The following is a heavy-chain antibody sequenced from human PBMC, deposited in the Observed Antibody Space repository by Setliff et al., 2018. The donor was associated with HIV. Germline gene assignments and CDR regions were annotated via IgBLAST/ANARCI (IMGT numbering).Heavy chain of an antibody. CDR2: IHTTGST. D-gene: IGHD3-16*01. Sequence: SETLSLTCSVSGDSISSGSYYWSWVRLPAGKGLEWIGQIHTTGSTNYNPSLKSRVTISMDTSKNQFSLNLNSVTATDTAVYYCAKRTFGSGRLDPWGQGTLVTVSS. V-gene: IGHV4-61*09. CDR3: AKRTFGSGRLDP. CDR1: GDSISSGSYY. J-gene: IGHJ5*02.